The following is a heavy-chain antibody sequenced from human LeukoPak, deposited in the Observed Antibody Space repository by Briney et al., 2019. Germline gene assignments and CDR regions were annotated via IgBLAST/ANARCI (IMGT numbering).Heavy chain of an antibody. Sequence: SETLSLTCAVYGGSFSNYYWSWLRQPPGKGLEWIGEINHSGSTNYNPSLKSRVTISVDTSKNQFSLKLTSVTAADTAVYYCARSADYGVYNWFDPWGPGTLVTVSS. CDR2: INHSGST. CDR1: GGSFSNYY. V-gene: IGHV4-34*01. J-gene: IGHJ5*02. D-gene: IGHD4-17*01. CDR3: ARSADYGVYNWFDP.